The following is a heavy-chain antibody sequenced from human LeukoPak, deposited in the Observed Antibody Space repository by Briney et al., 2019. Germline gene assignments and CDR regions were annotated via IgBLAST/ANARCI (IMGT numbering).Heavy chain of an antibody. CDR3: TRSPILYGLYFGY. Sequence: PGGSLRLSCAASGFTFSGSAMHWVRQASGKGLEWVGRIRSKANSYATAYAASVKGRFTISRDNSKNTAYLQMNSLKTEDTAVYYCTRSPILYGLYFGYWGQGTLVTVSS. J-gene: IGHJ4*02. D-gene: IGHD2-2*02. CDR2: IRSKANSYAT. CDR1: GFTFSGSA. V-gene: IGHV3-73*01.